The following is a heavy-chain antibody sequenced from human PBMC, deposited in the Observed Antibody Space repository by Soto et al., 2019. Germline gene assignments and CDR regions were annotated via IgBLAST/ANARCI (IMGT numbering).Heavy chain of an antibody. CDR2: IKGEADGGTT. D-gene: IGHD3-22*01. CDR3: TTGLSNGYYNFDY. V-gene: IGHV3-15*01. Sequence: HLVESGGGLIKPGGSLRLSCAASGFTFSNAWMSWVRQAPGKGLEWVGRIKGEADGGTTDYAAPVKGRITISRYHSKYTLYLQMNSLKTEDTAVYYCTTGLSNGYYNFDYWGQGTPVTVSS. CDR1: GFTFSNAW. J-gene: IGHJ4*02.